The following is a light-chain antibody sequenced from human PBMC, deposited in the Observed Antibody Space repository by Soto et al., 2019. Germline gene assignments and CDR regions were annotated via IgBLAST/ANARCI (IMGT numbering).Light chain of an antibody. CDR2: DAS. J-gene: IGKJ1*01. CDR1: QTVSTY. V-gene: IGKV3-11*01. CDR3: QQYNNWPRT. Sequence: EILLTQSPATLPLSPGERATLSCRASQTVSTYLAWYQQKPGQAPRLLIYDASNRATGIPARFSGSGSGTDFTLTISSLQSEDFEVYYCQQYNNWPRTFGQGTKVDIK.